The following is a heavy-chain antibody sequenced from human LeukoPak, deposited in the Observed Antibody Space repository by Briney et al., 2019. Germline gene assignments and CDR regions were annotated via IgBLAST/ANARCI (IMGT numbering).Heavy chain of an antibody. CDR1: GGSISSSSYY. V-gene: IGHV4-39*07. D-gene: IGHD5-18*01. CDR2: IYYSGST. CDR3: ARVSGYSYGLFDY. Sequence: SETLSLTCTVSGGSISSSSYYWGWIRQPPGKGLEWIGSIYYSGSTYYNPSLKSRVTISVDTSKNQFSLKLSSVTAADTAVYYCARVSGYSYGLFDYWGQGTLVTASS. J-gene: IGHJ4*02.